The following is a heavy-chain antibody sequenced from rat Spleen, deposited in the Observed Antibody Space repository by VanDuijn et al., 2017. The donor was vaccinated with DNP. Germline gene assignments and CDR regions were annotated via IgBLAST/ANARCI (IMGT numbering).Heavy chain of an antibody. V-gene: IGHV5-31*01. CDR2: IPSSGDST. J-gene: IGHJ2*01. Sequence: EVQLVESGGDLVQPGRSLKLSCVASRFTFNNFWMTWFRQVPRKGLEWVASIPSSGDSTYYPDSVKGRFTVSRDNAKSTLYLQMDSLRSEDTATYYCARRAYNYGYFDYWGQGVMVTVSS. CDR3: ARRAYNYGYFDY. D-gene: IGHD1-5*01. CDR1: RFTFNNFW.